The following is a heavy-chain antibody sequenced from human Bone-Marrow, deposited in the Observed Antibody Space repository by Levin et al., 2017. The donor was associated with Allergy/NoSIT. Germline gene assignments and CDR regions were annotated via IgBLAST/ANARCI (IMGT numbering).Heavy chain of an antibody. J-gene: IGHJ6*02. CDR1: GFTFSEYS. CDR3: AKEGGQLVPPHYNCPMDV. V-gene: IGHV3-48*01. Sequence: GGSLRLSCAASGFTFSEYSMNWVRQAPGKGLEWVAYLSSSSSTRYHADSVQGRFTISRDNAKRSLYLQMNNLRAEDTAVYYCAKEGGQLVPPHYNCPMDVWGQGTTVTVSS. D-gene: IGHD6-13*01. CDR2: LSSSSSTR.